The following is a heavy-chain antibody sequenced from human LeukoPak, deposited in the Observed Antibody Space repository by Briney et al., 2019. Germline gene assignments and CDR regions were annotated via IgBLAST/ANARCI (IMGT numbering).Heavy chain of an antibody. D-gene: IGHD1-7*01. J-gene: IGHJ4*02. CDR2: ISYDGSNK. CDR3: AKDLRELELIDY. CDR1: GFIFSSYG. Sequence: GGSLRLSCAASGFIFSSYGMHWVRQAPGKGLEWVAVISYDGSNKYYADSVKGRFTISRDNSKNTLYLQMNSLRAEDMAVYYCAKDLRELELIDYWGQGTLVTVSS. V-gene: IGHV3-30*18.